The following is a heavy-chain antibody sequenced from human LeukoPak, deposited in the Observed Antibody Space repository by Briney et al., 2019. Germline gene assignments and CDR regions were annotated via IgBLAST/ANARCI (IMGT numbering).Heavy chain of an antibody. D-gene: IGHD2-2*01. CDR2: IYHSGST. J-gene: IGHJ4*02. CDR3: ARDHCSSTSCYADY. Sequence: SETLSLTCTVSGGSISSGGYYWSWIRQPPGKGLEWIGYIYHSGSTYYNPSLKSRVTISVDRSKNQFFLKLSSVTAADTAVYYCARDHCSSTSCYADYWGQGTLVTVSS. V-gene: IGHV4-30-2*01. CDR1: GGSISSGGYY.